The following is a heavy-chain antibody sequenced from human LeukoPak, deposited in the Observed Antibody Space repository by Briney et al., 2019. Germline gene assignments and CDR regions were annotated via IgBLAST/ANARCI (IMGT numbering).Heavy chain of an antibody. CDR1: GFTFDDYA. CDR2: INSDGSST. J-gene: IGHJ4*02. D-gene: IGHD3-10*01. Sequence: GGSLRLSCAASGFTFDDYAMHWVRQAPGKGLVWVSRINSDGSSTSYADSVKGRFTISRDNAKNSLYLQMNSLRAEDTAVYYCARELSPYYYGSGSYAYFDYWGQGTLVTVSS. V-gene: IGHV3-74*01. CDR3: ARELSPYYYGSGSYAYFDY.